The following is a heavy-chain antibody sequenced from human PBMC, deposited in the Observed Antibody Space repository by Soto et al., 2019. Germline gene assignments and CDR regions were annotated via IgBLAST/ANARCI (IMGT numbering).Heavy chain of an antibody. CDR3: ATLRNAPIVGATLFDY. Sequence: SETLSLTCAVYGGSFSGYYWSWIRQPPGKGLEWIGEINHSGSTNYNPSLKSRVTISVDTSKNQFSLKLSSVTAADTAVYYCATLRNAPIVGATLFDYWGQGTLVTVSS. V-gene: IGHV4-34*01. J-gene: IGHJ4*02. CDR1: GGSFSGYY. D-gene: IGHD1-26*01. CDR2: INHSGST.